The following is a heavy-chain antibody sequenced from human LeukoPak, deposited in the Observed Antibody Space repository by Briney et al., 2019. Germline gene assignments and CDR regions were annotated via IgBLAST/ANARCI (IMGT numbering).Heavy chain of an antibody. CDR1: VGSISSSSYY. Sequence: SETLSLTCTVSVGSISSSSYYGGWIRQPPGKGLEWIVSIYYSGSTYYNPSLKSRVTISVDTSKNQFSLKLTSVTAADTAVYYCVRGTTVTNFAYWGQGTLVTVSS. CDR2: IYYSGST. J-gene: IGHJ4*02. V-gene: IGHV4-39*07. CDR3: VRGTTVTNFAY. D-gene: IGHD4-17*01.